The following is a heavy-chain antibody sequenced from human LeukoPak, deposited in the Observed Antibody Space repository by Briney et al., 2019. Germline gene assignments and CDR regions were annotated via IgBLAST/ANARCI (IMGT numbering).Heavy chain of an antibody. CDR2: ISAYNGNT. J-gene: IGHJ4*02. Sequence: ASVKVSCKASSYTFTNYAFTWVRQAPGQGLEWMGWISAYNGNTNYAQKLQGRVTMTTDTSTSTAYMELRSLRSDDTAVYYCARAPLSMAAAGSPFDYWGLGTLVTVSS. CDR1: SYTFTNYA. CDR3: ARAPLSMAAAGSPFDY. V-gene: IGHV1-18*01. D-gene: IGHD6-13*01.